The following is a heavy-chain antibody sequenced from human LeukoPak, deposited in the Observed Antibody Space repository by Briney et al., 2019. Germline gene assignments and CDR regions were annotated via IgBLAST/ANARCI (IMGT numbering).Heavy chain of an antibody. D-gene: IGHD4-23*01. CDR3: ARVSGGNIHLAEYFQH. CDR1: GGSISSYY. V-gene: IGHV4-59*01. CDR2: IYYSGST. J-gene: IGHJ1*01. Sequence: SETLSLTCTVSGGSISSYYWSWIRQPPGKGLEWIGYIYYSGSTNYNPSLKSRVTISVDTSKNQFSLKLSSVTAADTAVYYCARVSGGNIHLAEYFQHWGQGTLVTVSS.